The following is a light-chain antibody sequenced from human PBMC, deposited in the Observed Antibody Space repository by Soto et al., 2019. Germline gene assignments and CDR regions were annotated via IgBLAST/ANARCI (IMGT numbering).Light chain of an antibody. V-gene: IGKV3-11*01. Sequence: EIVLTQTPGTLSLSPGERATLSCRASQSVSSYLAWCQEKPGQVPRLLIYDASNRATGIAARFSGSGSGTDFTLTISSLEPEDFAVYYCQQRSVWPLTFGGGTKVDIK. CDR2: DAS. CDR1: QSVSSY. J-gene: IGKJ4*01. CDR3: QQRSVWPLT.